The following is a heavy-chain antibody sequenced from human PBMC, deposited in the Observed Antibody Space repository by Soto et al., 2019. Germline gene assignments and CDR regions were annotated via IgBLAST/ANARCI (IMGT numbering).Heavy chain of an antibody. J-gene: IGHJ4*02. Sequence: QVQLQESGPGLVKPSVTLSLTCAVSGGSISSSNWWSWVRQPPGKVLEWIGEIYHSGSTNYNPSLKSRVTISVDKSKNQFSLKLSSVTAADTAVYYCARGHCPNGLCSTGYYFDYWGQGTLVTVSS. D-gene: IGHD2-8*01. V-gene: IGHV4-4*02. CDR2: IYHSGST. CDR1: GGSISSSNW. CDR3: ARGHCPNGLCSTGYYFDY.